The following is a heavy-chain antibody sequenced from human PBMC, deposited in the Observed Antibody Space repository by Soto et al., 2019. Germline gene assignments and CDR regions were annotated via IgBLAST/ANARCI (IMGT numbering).Heavy chain of an antibody. Sequence: GGSLRLSCAASGFVFDDYGVHWVRQAPGKGLEWVSAISGSGVSTYYADSVKGRFTISRDNSKNTLYLQMNSLRAEDTAVYYCAKSPGMYYYDSSGYYHYDYWGQGTLVTVSS. V-gene: IGHV3-23*01. CDR1: GFVFDDYG. CDR2: ISGSGVST. CDR3: AKSPGMYYYDSSGYYHYDY. J-gene: IGHJ4*02. D-gene: IGHD3-22*01.